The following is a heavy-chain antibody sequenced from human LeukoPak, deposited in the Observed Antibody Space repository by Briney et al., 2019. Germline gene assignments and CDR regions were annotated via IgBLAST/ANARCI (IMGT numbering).Heavy chain of an antibody. CDR1: GGSISSSSYY. Sequence: SETLSLTCTVSGGSISSSSYYWGWIRQPPGKGLEWIGSIYYSGSTYYNPSLKSRVTISVDTSKNQFSLKLSSVTAADTALYYCARSFSGFDSDFDYWGQGTLVTVSS. D-gene: IGHD5-12*01. CDR2: IYYSGST. V-gene: IGHV4-39*07. J-gene: IGHJ4*02. CDR3: ARSFSGFDSDFDY.